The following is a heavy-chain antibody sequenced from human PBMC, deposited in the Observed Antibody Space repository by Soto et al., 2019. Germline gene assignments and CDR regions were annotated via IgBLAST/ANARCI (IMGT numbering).Heavy chain of an antibody. D-gene: IGHD3-10*01. J-gene: IGHJ4*02. Sequence: GSLRLSCAASGFTFSSDAMSWVRQAPGKGLEWVSAISGSGGSTYYADSVKGRFTISRDNSKNTLYLQMNSLRAEDTAVYYCAKVKDEYLPPLNYYGSGSYYNAGFDYWGQGTLVTVSS. CDR3: AKVKDEYLPPLNYYGSGSYYNAGFDY. V-gene: IGHV3-23*01. CDR1: GFTFSSDA. CDR2: ISGSGGST.